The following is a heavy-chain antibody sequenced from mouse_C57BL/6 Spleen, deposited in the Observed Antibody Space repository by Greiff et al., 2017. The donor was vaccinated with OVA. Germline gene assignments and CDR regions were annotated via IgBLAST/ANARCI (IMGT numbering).Heavy chain of an antibody. V-gene: IGHV1-50*01. Sequence: QVQLQQPGAELVKPGASVKLSCKASGYTFTSYWMPWVKQRPGQGLEWIGEIDPSDSYTNYNQKFKGTATLTVDTSSSTAYMQLSSLTSEDSAVYYCARGGLMAWFAYWGQGTLVTVAA. D-gene: IGHD6-1*01. CDR3: ARGGLMAWFAY. J-gene: IGHJ3*01. CDR1: GYTFTSYW. CDR2: IDPSDSYT.